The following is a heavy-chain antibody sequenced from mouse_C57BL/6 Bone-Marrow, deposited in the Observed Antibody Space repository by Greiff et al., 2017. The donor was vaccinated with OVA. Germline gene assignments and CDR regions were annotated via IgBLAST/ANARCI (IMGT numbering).Heavy chain of an antibody. Sequence: QVQLQQPGAELVKPGASVKVSCKASGYTFTSYWMHWVKQRPGQGLEWIGRIHPSDGDTNYNQKFKGKATLTVDKSTSTAYKQLSSLTSEDSAVYYCAISSYWYFDFWGTGTTVTVSS. V-gene: IGHV1-74*01. CDR3: AISSYWYFDF. CDR2: IHPSDGDT. CDR1: GYTFTSYW. J-gene: IGHJ1*03. D-gene: IGHD1-1*01.